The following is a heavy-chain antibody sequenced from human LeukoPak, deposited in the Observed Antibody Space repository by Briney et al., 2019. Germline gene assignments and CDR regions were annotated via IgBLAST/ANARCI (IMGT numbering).Heavy chain of an antibody. Sequence: GGSLRLSCAASGFTFSSHYMHWVRQAPGKGLVWVSRINSDGSSTNYADSVKGRFTISRDNAKNTLFLQMNSLRAADTAVYYCTRDWTARSNAFDIWGQGTMVTVSS. CDR3: TRDWTARSNAFDI. CDR1: GFTFSSHY. CDR2: INSDGSST. V-gene: IGHV3-74*01. J-gene: IGHJ3*02. D-gene: IGHD3/OR15-3a*01.